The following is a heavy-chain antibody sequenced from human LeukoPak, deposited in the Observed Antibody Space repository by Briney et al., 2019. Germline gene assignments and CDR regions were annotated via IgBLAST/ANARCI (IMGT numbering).Heavy chain of an antibody. Sequence: GGSLRLSCAASGFTFSSYAMSWVRQAPGKGLEWVSAISGSGGSTYYADSVKGRFTISRDNSKNTLYLQMNSLRAEDTAVYYCAKALRYYYDSSGSYFDYWGQGTLVTVSS. CDR3: AKALRYYYDSSGSYFDY. D-gene: IGHD3-22*01. CDR1: GFTFSSYA. CDR2: ISGSGGST. J-gene: IGHJ4*02. V-gene: IGHV3-23*01.